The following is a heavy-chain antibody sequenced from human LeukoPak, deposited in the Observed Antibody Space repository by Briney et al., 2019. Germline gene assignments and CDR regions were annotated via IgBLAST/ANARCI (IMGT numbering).Heavy chain of an antibody. Sequence: ASVKVSCKASGYTFTDSDIHWVRQAPGQGLQWMGWIKPNSGDTRYTHDFQDRVTMTRDTSISTAYMELSRLTADDTAVYYCARLITLIAPGNFYYYYYHMDVWGKGTTVTVSS. CDR1: GYTFTDSD. V-gene: IGHV1-2*02. J-gene: IGHJ6*03. CDR2: IKPNSGDT. D-gene: IGHD3-22*01. CDR3: ARLITLIAPGNFYYYYYHMDV.